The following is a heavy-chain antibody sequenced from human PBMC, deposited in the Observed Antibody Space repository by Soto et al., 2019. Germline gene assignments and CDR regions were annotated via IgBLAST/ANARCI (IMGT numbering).Heavy chain of an antibody. D-gene: IGHD3-3*01. CDR3: ARRGTEFWSGNFILDY. V-gene: IGHV4-4*02. J-gene: IGHJ4*02. CDR2: IYHSEST. Sequence: PSETLSLTCAVSGDSISSSNWWTWVRQPPGKGLEWIGEIYHSESTNYNPSLNSRVSISLDKSKNQFSLSLSSVTAADTAVYYCARRGTEFWSGNFILDYWGQGTLVTVSS. CDR1: GDSISSSNW.